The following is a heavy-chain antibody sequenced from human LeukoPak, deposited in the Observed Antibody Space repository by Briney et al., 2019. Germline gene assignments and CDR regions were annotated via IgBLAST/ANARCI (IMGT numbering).Heavy chain of an antibody. V-gene: IGHV4-59*08. J-gene: IGHJ4*02. CDR1: GDSISSYY. D-gene: IGHD6-13*01. Sequence: SETLSLTCSVSGDSISSYYWSWIRQPPGKGLEWIGYTYNSGSTNYNPSLKSRVTISADTSKNQFSLRLSSVTAADTAVYYCAGDRNSNRWHKYWGQGTLVTVSS. CDR2: TYNSGST. CDR3: AGDRNSNRWHKY.